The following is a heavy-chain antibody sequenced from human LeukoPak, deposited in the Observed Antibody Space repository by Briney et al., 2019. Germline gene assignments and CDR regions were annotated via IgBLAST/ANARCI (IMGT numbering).Heavy chain of an antibody. J-gene: IGHJ4*02. CDR2: IYYSGST. V-gene: IGHV4-59*01. CDR3: ARGYCSGGSCYRYFDY. Sequence: SETLSLTCTVSGGSISSYYWSWIRQPPGKGLEWIRYIYYSGSTNYNPSLKSRVTISVDTSKNQFSLKLSSVTAADTAVYYCARGYCSGGSCYRYFDYWGQGTLVTDSS. D-gene: IGHD2-15*01. CDR1: GGSISSYY.